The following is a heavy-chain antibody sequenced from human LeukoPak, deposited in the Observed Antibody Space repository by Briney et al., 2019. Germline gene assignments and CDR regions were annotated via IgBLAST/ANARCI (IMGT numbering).Heavy chain of an antibody. D-gene: IGHD4-17*01. CDR2: INHSGST. CDR1: GGSFSGYY. Sequence: SETLSLTCAVYGGSFSGYYWSWIRQPPGKGLEWIGEINHSGSTNYNPSLKSRVTISVDTSKNQFSLKLSSVTAADTAVYYCARVGWGKSDYGEGYGMDVWGQGTTVTVSS. V-gene: IGHV4-34*01. J-gene: IGHJ6*02. CDR3: ARVGWGKSDYGEGYGMDV.